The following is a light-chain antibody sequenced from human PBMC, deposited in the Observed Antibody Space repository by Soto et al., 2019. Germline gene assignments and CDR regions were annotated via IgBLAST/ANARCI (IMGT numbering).Light chain of an antibody. CDR1: QSVRSY. CDR3: QQYYHWPRT. Sequence: EIVLTQSPATLSLSPGERATLSCRASQSVRSYLAWYQQKPGQAPRLLIYDASNRATDIPARFSGSGSGTDFTLTISSLDPEDSAVYYCQQYYHWPRTFGQGTKVDI. CDR2: DAS. V-gene: IGKV3-11*01. J-gene: IGKJ1*01.